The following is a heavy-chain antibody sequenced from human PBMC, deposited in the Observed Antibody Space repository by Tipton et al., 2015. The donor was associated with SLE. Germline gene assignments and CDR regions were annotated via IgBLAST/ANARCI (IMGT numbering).Heavy chain of an antibody. D-gene: IGHD5/OR15-5a*01. CDR1: GFTFADFA. V-gene: IGHV3-43D*04. CDR2: ISWDGVGT. J-gene: IGHJ2*01. CDR3: AKGPLLDL. Sequence: SLRLSCAASGFTFADFAMHWVRQAPGKGLEWVSLISWDGVGTYYADSVKGRFTISRDNSKNTLYLQMNSLRAEDTAVYYCAKGPLLDLWGRGTLVTVSS.